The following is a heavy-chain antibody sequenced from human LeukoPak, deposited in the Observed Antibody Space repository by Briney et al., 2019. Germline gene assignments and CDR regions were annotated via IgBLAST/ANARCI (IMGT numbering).Heavy chain of an antibody. CDR2: IIPILGIA. D-gene: IGHD3-22*01. CDR3: ARDRYYYDSSGYYLKRSHLDY. CDR1: GGTFSSYA. Sequence: SVKVSCKASGGTFSSYAISWVRQAPGQGLEWMGRIIPILGIANYAQKFQGRVTITADKSTSTAYMGLSSLRSEDTAVYYCARDRYYYDSSGYYLKRSHLDYWGQGTLVTVSS. V-gene: IGHV1-69*04. J-gene: IGHJ4*02.